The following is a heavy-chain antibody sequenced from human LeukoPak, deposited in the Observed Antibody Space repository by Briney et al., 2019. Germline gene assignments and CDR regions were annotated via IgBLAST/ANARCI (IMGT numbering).Heavy chain of an antibody. Sequence: SETLSLTCAVYGGSFSGYYWSWIRQPPGKGLEWIGEINHSGSTNYNPSLKSRVTISVDTSKNQFSLKLSSVTAADTAVYYCARLTSMVRGVINCYYYYYMDVWGKGTTVTVSS. V-gene: IGHV4-34*01. D-gene: IGHD3-10*01. J-gene: IGHJ6*03. CDR2: INHSGST. CDR1: GGSFSGYY. CDR3: ARLTSMVRGVINCYYYYYMDV.